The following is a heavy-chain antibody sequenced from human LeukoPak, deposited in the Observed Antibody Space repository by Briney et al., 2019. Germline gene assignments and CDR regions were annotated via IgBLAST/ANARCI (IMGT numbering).Heavy chain of an antibody. D-gene: IGHD6-19*01. V-gene: IGHV3-23*01. CDR1: GFTFISYA. CDR2: ISGSGGST. Sequence: GGSLRLSCAASGFTFISYAMSWVRQAPGKGLEWVSAISGSGGSTYYADSVKGRFTISRDNSKNTLYLQMNSLRAEDTAVYYCAKARGYSSGWLFDYWGQGTLVTVSS. J-gene: IGHJ4*02. CDR3: AKARGYSSGWLFDY.